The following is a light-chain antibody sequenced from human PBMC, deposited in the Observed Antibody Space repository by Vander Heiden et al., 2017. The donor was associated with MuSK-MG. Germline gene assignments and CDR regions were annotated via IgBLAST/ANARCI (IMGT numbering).Light chain of an antibody. CDR1: NIGSKS. V-gene: IGLV3-21*02. CDR2: GDN. J-gene: IGLJ2*01. Sequence: SYVLTQPPSMSVAPGQTAKISCGGNNIGSKSVHWYQQRPGQAPVLVVYGDNDRPSGIPERFSGSTSGNTATPTISRVEAGDEADDYCQVSDDSTYHYLIFGGGTKLTVL. CDR3: QVSDDSTYHYLI.